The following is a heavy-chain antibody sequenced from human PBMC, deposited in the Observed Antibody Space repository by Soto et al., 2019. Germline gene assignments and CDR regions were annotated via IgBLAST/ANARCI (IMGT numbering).Heavy chain of an antibody. V-gene: IGHV4-31*03. CDR2: IYYSGST. CDR1: GGSISSGGYY. J-gene: IGHJ4*02. Sequence: QVQLQESGPGLVKPSQTLSLTCTVSGGSISSGGYYWSWIRQHPGKGLEWIGYIYYSGSTYYNPSLNRRLTISEDPSKNHYTLKLSSVTAANAAVYYGARATVRGAKIIKDWGQGTLVTVSS. D-gene: IGHD3-10*01. CDR3: ARATVRGAKIIKD.